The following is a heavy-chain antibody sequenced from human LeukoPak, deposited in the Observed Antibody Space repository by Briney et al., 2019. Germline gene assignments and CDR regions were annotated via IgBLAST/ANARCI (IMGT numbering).Heavy chain of an antibody. CDR1: GYTFTSYG. CDR3: ARVGQYCSSISCFDY. D-gene: IGHD2-2*01. CDR2: ISAYNGNT. V-gene: IGHV1-18*01. J-gene: IGHJ4*02. Sequence: ASVKVSCKASGYTFTSYGISWVRQAPGQGLEWTGWISAYNGNTDYAQKLQGRVTMTTDTSTNTAYMDLRSLSSDDTAVYYCARVGQYCSSISCFDYWGQGTLVTVSS.